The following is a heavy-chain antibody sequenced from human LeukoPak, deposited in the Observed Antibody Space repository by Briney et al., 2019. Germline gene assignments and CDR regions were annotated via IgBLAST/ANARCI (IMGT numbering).Heavy chain of an antibody. Sequence: GGSLRLSCAASGFTFSSYSMNWVRQAPGKGLEWVSSISSSSSYIYYADSVKGRFTISRDNSKNTLYLQMNSLRAEDTAVYYCARELVTTEYYYYYGMDVWGQGTTVTVSS. CDR1: GFTFSSYS. V-gene: IGHV3-21*01. CDR2: ISSSSSYI. CDR3: ARELVTTEYYYYYGMDV. D-gene: IGHD4-17*01. J-gene: IGHJ6*02.